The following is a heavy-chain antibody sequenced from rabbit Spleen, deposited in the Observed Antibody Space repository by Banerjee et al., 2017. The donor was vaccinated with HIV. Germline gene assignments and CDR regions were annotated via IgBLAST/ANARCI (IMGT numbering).Heavy chain of an antibody. Sequence: EQLEESGGGLVKPEGSLTLTCKASGVSFSSRYYMCWVRQAPGKGLECIACIYADSSGSTYYASWAKGRFTISKTSSTTVTLQMTTLTAADTATYFCARSTYGYDDYADLYYAAMDLWGPGTLVTVS. D-gene: IGHD6-1*01. CDR2: IYADSSGST. V-gene: IGHV1S45*01. J-gene: IGHJ6*01. CDR3: ARSTYGYDDYADLYYAAMDL. CDR1: GVSFSSRYY.